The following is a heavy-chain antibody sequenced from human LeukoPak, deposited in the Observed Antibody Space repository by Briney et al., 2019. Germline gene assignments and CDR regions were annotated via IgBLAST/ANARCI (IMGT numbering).Heavy chain of an antibody. D-gene: IGHD3-3*01. CDR3: ARDYGFNWFDP. V-gene: IGHV3-23*01. CDR1: GFNVSVNH. CDR2: ISGSGGST. J-gene: IGHJ5*02. Sequence: GGSLRLSCTGSGFNVSVNHMSWVRQAPGKGLEWVSAISGSGGSTYYADSVKGRFTISRDNSKNTLYLQMNSLRAEDTAVYYCARDYGFNWFDPWGQGTLVTVSS.